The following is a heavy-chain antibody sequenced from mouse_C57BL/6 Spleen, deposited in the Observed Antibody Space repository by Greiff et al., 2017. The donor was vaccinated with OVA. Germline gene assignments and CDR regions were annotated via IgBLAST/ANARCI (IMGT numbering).Heavy chain of an antibody. J-gene: IGHJ4*01. V-gene: IGHV1-4*01. CDR1: GYTFTSYT. D-gene: IGHD1-1*01. Sequence: VMLVESGAELARPGASVKMSCKASGYTFTSYTMHWVKQRPGQGLEWIGYINPSSGYTKYNQKFKDKATLTADKSSSTAYMQLSSLTSEDSAVYYCARSAYYYEAMDYWGQGTSVTVSS. CDR3: ARSAYYYEAMDY. CDR2: INPSSGYT.